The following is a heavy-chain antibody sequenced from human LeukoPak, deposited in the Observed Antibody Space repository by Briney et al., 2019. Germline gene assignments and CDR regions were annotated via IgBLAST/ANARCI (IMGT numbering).Heavy chain of an antibody. CDR3: TKYSGRIDY. CDR2: IRSKAYGGTT. D-gene: IGHD5-18*01. V-gene: IGHV3-49*03. J-gene: IGHJ4*02. CDR1: GFTFGDYA. Sequence: GGSLRLSCTSSGFTFGDYAMSWFRQAPGKGLEWVAFIRSKAYGGTTEYAASVKGRFTISRDNSKSIAYLQMNSLKTEDTAVYYCTKYSGRIDYWGQGTLVTVSS.